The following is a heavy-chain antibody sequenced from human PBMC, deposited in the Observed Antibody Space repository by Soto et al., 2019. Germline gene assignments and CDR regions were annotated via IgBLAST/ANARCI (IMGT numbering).Heavy chain of an antibody. CDR1: GYTFLSYS. Sequence: QVQLVQSGSEMKKTGASVKVSCKASGYTFLSYSITWVRQAPGQGLGWMGWIDTYTGNTNYEQKFQGRVTMTTDSSTSTAYMELRSLTSDDSAIYYCARDYALADNYGMDVWGQGTTVIVSS. CDR2: IDTYTGNT. D-gene: IGHD4-17*01. V-gene: IGHV1-18*01. J-gene: IGHJ6*02. CDR3: ARDYALADNYGMDV.